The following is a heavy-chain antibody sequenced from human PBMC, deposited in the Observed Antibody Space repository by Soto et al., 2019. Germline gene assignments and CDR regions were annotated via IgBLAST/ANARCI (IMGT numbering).Heavy chain of an antibody. CDR2: IYWNDDK. CDR3: ALPRGVTIYFDY. V-gene: IGHV2-5*01. Sequence: QITLKESGPTLVKPTQTLTLTCTFSGFSLNTRGVGVGWIRQPPGKALEWLALIYWNDDKRYSPSLKNRLTTTKGTPPNHVVFTQSTTYPLGTPPYYCALPRGVTIYFDYWGQGTLVTVSS. D-gene: IGHD3-10*01. J-gene: IGHJ4*02. CDR1: GFSLNTRGVG.